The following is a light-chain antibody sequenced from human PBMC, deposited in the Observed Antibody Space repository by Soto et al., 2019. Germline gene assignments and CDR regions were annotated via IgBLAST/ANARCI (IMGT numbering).Light chain of an antibody. J-gene: IGLJ1*01. V-gene: IGLV2-11*01. CDR2: DVS. Sequence: QSALTQPRSVSGSPGQSVTISCTGTSSDVGGYNYVSWYQQHPGKAPKLMIYDVSKRPSGVPDRFSGSKSGNTASLTISGLQAEDEADYYCCSYAGSLYGFGTGTKLTFL. CDR3: CSYAGSLYG. CDR1: SSDVGGYNY.